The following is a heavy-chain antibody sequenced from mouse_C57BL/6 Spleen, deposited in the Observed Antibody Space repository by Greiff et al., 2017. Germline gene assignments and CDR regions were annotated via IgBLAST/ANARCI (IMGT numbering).Heavy chain of an antibody. D-gene: IGHD2-5*01. J-gene: IGHJ2*01. CDR3: ARMMAYYSNYEDY. Sequence: VQLQQSGTELVKPGASVKLSCKASGYTFTSYWMHWVKQRPGQGLEWIGNINPSNGGTNYNEKFKSKATLTVDKSSITAYMQLSSLTSEDSAVYYCARMMAYYSNYEDYWGQGTTLTVSS. CDR1: GYTFTSYW. V-gene: IGHV1-53*01. CDR2: INPSNGGT.